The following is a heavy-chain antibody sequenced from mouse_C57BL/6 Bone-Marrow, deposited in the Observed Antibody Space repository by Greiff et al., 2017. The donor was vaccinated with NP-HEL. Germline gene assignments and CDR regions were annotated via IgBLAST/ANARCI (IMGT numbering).Heavy chain of an antibody. CDR3: ARSQTAQATFFAY. Sequence: QVHVKQSGAELVKPGASVKLSCKASGYTFTSYWMHWVKQRPGRGLEWIGRIDPNSGGTQYNEKFKSKATLTVDKPSSTAYMQLSSLTSEDSAVYYCARSQTAQATFFAYWGQGTLVTVSA. CDR1: GYTFTSYW. J-gene: IGHJ3*01. CDR2: IDPNSGGT. D-gene: IGHD3-2*02. V-gene: IGHV1-72*01.